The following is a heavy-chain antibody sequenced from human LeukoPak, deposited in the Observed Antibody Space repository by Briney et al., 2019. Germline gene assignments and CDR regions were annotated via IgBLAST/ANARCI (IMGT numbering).Heavy chain of an antibody. J-gene: IGHJ4*02. V-gene: IGHV1-18*01. CDR1: GYSFTTYG. D-gene: IGHD2/OR15-2a*01. CDR2: ISPDKGKT. CDR3: ARDWGPERIIADY. Sequence: ASVKVSCKSSGYSFTTYGISWLRQAPGQGLEWMGWISPDKGKTDYAQKYQGRVTMTTDTSTRTAYMELRDLRFADTAVYFCARDWGPERIIADYWGQGTLVTVS.